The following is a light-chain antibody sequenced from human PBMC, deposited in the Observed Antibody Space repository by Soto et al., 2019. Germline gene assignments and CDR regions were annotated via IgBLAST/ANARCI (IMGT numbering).Light chain of an antibody. CDR1: PSISSW. CDR3: QQDNSYART. Sequence: DIQMPQSPSTLSASVGDRVPITCRASPSISSWLAWYQQKPGKAPKLLIHSASSLGSGVPSRCSGSASGTEVTLTISSLQPDDFATYYCQQDNSYARTFGQGTKVEIK. CDR2: SAS. V-gene: IGKV1-5*01. J-gene: IGKJ1*01.